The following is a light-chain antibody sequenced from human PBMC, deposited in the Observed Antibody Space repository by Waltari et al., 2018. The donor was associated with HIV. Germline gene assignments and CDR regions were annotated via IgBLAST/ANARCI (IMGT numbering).Light chain of an antibody. CDR2: KAS. Sequence: DIQMTQSPSALAASVGDRGNIPCRASQSINSWLAWYQQKPGKVPNLLIYKASSLESGVPSRFSGSGSGTEFTLTISSLQPDDFATYYCQQYNSYSYSFGQGTKLDIK. J-gene: IGKJ2*03. CDR3: QQYNSYSYS. V-gene: IGKV1-5*03. CDR1: QSINSW.